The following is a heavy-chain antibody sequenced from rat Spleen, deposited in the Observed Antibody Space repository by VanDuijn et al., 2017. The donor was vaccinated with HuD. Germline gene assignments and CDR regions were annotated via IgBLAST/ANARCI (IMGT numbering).Heavy chain of an antibody. D-gene: IGHD1-9*01. J-gene: IGHJ2*01. CDR2: ISYEGSST. Sequence: EVQLVESDGGLVLPGRSLKLSCAATGFTFNSYDMAWVRQAPTRGLEWVASISYEGSSTYYGDSVKGRFTISRDNAKSTLYLQMNSRRSEDTATYYCTRRGHTMGLTSRYFDYWGQGVMVTVSS. CDR3: TRRGHTMGLTSRYFDY. V-gene: IGHV5-22*01. CDR1: GFTFNSYD.